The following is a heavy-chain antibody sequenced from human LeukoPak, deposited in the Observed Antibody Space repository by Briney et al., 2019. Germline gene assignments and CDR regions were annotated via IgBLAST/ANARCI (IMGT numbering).Heavy chain of an antibody. Sequence: GGSLRLSCAASGFTFSSYSMNWVRQAPGKGLEWVSYISSSSSTIYYADSVKGRFTISRDNAKNSLYLQMNSLRAEDTAVYYCARDRPVRGYSYGEVDYWGQGTLVTVSS. J-gene: IGHJ4*02. D-gene: IGHD5-18*01. V-gene: IGHV3-48*01. CDR2: ISSSSSTI. CDR3: ARDRPVRGYSYGEVDY. CDR1: GFTFSSYS.